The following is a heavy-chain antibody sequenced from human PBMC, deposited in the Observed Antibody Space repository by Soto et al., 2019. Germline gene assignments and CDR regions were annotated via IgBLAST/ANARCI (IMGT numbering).Heavy chain of an antibody. D-gene: IGHD3-22*01. V-gene: IGHV3-53*01. CDR1: GFTVSINY. CDR2: IYSGGST. J-gene: IGHJ3*02. Sequence: PGGSLRLSCAASGFTVSINYMSWFRQAPGKGLEWVSVIYSGGSTYYADSVKGRFTISRDNSKNTLYLQMNSLRAEDTAVYYCARHTYYYDSSGYYYARDAFDIWGKGTMVTVSS. CDR3: ARHTYYYDSSGYYYARDAFDI.